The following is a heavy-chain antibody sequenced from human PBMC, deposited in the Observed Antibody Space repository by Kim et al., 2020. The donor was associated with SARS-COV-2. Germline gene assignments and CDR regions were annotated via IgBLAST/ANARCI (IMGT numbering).Heavy chain of an antibody. V-gene: IGHV4-59*08. J-gene: IGHJ5*02. D-gene: IGHD3-16*01. CDR3: AGHPGDGWFDP. Sequence: TKYNPSLNSRVTISIDLSMKQFSLKLRSVTAADTALYHCAGHPGDGWFDPWGQGTLVTVSS. CDR2: T.